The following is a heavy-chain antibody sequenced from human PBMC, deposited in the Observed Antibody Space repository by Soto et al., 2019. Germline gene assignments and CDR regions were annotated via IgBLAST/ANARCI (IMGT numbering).Heavy chain of an antibody. J-gene: IGHJ6*02. Sequence: GLSLRLSCAASGFAFSGHTMNWVRQAPGKGLEWFAYIGNTLDTIYYADSVKGRFIISRDDAMKSVFLHMSSLRDDDKAVYYCARGDCSGGSCYGIDVWGRGTTVTVSS. CDR2: IGNTLDTI. V-gene: IGHV3-48*02. CDR1: GFAFSGHT. CDR3: ARGDCSGGSCYGIDV. D-gene: IGHD2-15*01.